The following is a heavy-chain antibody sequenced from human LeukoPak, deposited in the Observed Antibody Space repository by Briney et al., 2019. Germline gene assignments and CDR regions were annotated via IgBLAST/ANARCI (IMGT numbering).Heavy chain of an antibody. CDR3: ARLGGYYDPPGY. D-gene: IGHD3-22*01. V-gene: IGHV4-39*01. CDR2: IHYSGST. Sequence: PSETLSLTCSVSGGSISSTTYYWASIRQPPGKGLEWIGTIHYSGSTYYSPSLVSRVTTSVDTSKNQFSLKLASVTAADTAFYYCARLGGYYDPPGYWGQGTLVTVSS. CDR1: GGSISSTTYY. J-gene: IGHJ4*02.